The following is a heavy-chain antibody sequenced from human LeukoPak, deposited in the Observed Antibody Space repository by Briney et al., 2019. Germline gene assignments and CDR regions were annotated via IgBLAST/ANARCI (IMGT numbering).Heavy chain of an antibody. CDR2: INPNSGGT. CDR1: GYTFTGYY. V-gene: IGHV1-2*02. D-gene: IGHD6-13*01. CDR3: ARGPAAAGFYYYYGMDV. J-gene: IGHJ6*02. Sequence: ASVKVSCKASGYTFTGYYMHWVRQAPGQGLEWMGWINPNSGGTNYAQKFQGRVTMTRDTSISTAYMELSSLRSEDTAVYYCARGPAAAGFYYYYGMDVWAKGPRSPSP.